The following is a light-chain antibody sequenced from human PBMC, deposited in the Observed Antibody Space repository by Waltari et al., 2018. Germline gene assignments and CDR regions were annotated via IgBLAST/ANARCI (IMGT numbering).Light chain of an antibody. V-gene: IGLV1-44*01. Sequence: QSVLTQTPSASGTPGQRVTISCSGNNSNIGTNAVNWYQHLPGTAPKLLIYSNDERPSGVPDRLSGSKSGTSASLAISGLQSEDEANYCCAAWDDSLVGWVFGGGTKLTVL. CDR1: NSNIGTNA. J-gene: IGLJ3*02. CDR3: AAWDDSLVGWV. CDR2: SND.